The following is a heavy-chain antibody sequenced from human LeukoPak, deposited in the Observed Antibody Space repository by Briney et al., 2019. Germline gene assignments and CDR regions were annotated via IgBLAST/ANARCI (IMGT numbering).Heavy chain of an antibody. CDR3: ARDRGRYYMDV. CDR2: IGTAGDI. V-gene: IGHV3-13*01. J-gene: IGHJ6*03. Sequence: GGSLRLSCAASGFTFSNYDMHWVRQAPGKGLEGVSGIGTAGDIYYPGSVKGGLTISRENANNSLYLQMNSLRAGDTAVYYCARDRGRYYMDVWGKGTTVTISS. CDR1: GFTFSNYD. D-gene: IGHD6-25*01.